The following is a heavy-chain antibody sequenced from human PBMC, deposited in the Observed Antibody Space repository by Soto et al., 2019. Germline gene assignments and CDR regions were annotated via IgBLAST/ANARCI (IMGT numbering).Heavy chain of an antibody. CDR1: GGSISSGGYS. CDR2: IYHSGST. J-gene: IGHJ4*02. D-gene: IGHD6-6*01. V-gene: IGHV4-30-2*01. CDR3: AGGIAARPLGY. Sequence: QLQLQESGSGLVKPSQTLSLTCAVSGGSISSGGYSWSWIRQPPGNGLEWIGYIYHSGSTYYTPSLMSRVTRSVDRSQSQFSLRLSSVTAADTAVYYCAGGIAARPLGYWGQGTLVTVSS.